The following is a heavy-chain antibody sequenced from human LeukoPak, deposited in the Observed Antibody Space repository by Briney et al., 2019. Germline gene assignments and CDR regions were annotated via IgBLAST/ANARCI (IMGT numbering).Heavy chain of an antibody. V-gene: IGHV3-33*01. Sequence: GGSLRLSCAASGFTFNTFGMHRVRLAPGKGLEWVAFMSYDGRNKYYGDSVKGRFTISRDNAKNSLYLQMNSLRAEDTALYLCARDGLAAGHAFDYWGQGTLVTVSS. CDR1: GFTFNTFG. CDR3: ARDGLAAGHAFDY. J-gene: IGHJ4*02. CDR2: MSYDGRNK.